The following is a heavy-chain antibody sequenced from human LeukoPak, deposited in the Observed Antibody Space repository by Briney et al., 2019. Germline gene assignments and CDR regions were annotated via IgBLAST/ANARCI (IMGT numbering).Heavy chain of an antibody. CDR3: AKAHGSGNYYFFYIDI. CDR1: GFTFDDYA. J-gene: IGHJ6*03. CDR2: ITGGADST. D-gene: IGHD3-10*01. Sequence: GGSLRLSCASSGFTFDDYAMHWVRQAPGKGLEWVSLITGGADSTYYADSVKGRFTISRDNSTNSLYLQMNSLRTEATALYYCAKAHGSGNYYFFYIDIWGKGTTVTVSS. V-gene: IGHV3-43*02.